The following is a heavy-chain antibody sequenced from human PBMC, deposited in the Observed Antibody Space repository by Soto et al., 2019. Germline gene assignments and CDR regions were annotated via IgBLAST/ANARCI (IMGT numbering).Heavy chain of an antibody. D-gene: IGHD3-22*01. J-gene: IGHJ6*02. CDR1: GFTFSSYA. CDR3: AKDSGRQYYYDSSGYYYFSNYYYGMDV. Sequence: PGGSLRLSCPASGFTFSSYALSWVRQAPGKGLEWDTPISGSGGSTYYADSVKGRFTISRDNSKNTLYLQMNSLRAEDTAVYYCAKDSGRQYYYDSSGYYYFSNYYYGMDVWGQGT. CDR2: ISGSGGST. V-gene: IGHV3-23*01.